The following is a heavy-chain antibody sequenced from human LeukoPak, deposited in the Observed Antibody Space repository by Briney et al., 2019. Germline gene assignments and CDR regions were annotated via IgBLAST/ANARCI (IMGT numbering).Heavy chain of an antibody. CDR1: GGSISSYY. CDR3: ASYGLPGIAVAGTSPFDY. D-gene: IGHD6-19*01. CDR2: IYTSGST. V-gene: IGHV4-4*07. Sequence: SETLSLTCTVSGGSISSYYWSWIRQPAGKGLEWIGRIYTSGSTNYNPSLKSRVTMSVDMSKNQFSLKLSSVTAADTAVYYCASYGLPGIAVAGTSPFDYWGQGTLVTVSS. J-gene: IGHJ4*02.